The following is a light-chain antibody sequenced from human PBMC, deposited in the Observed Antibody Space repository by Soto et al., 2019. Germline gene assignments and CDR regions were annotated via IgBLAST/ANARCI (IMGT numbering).Light chain of an antibody. Sequence: DIQMTQSPSSLCASVGDRVTITCRASQSISSNLNWYQQKPGKAPKLLIYAASNLQSGVPSTFSGSGSGTDFTLTISSLQPEDFATYYCQQSHSIPWTFGQGTKVDVK. CDR2: AAS. CDR1: QSISSN. CDR3: QQSHSIPWT. J-gene: IGKJ1*01. V-gene: IGKV1-39*01.